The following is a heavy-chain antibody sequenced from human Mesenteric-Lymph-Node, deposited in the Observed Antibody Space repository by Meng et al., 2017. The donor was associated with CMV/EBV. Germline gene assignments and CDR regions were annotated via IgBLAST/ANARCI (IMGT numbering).Heavy chain of an antibody. CDR3: AKVSSGWRDV. D-gene: IGHD6-19*01. CDR1: GFTFSSYA. CDR2: ISFDGSNK. Sequence: LSLTCVASGFTFSSYAIHWVRQAPGKGLEWVAVISFDGSNKYYADSVQGRFTISRDNSKNTLYLQMNSLRAEDTAVYYCAKVSSGWRDVWGQGTTVTVSS. J-gene: IGHJ6*02. V-gene: IGHV3-30-3*01.